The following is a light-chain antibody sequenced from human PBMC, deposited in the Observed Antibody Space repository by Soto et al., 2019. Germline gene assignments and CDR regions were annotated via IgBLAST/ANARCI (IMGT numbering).Light chain of an antibody. Sequence: QSVLSQPPSASGSPGQSVTISCTGTSSDVCGYNYVSWFQQHPGKDPKLIIHEVNQRPSGVPDRFSGSKSGNTASLTVSGLQAEDEGTYYSSSYGGXNNVGFGTGTKXTXL. V-gene: IGLV2-8*01. J-gene: IGLJ1*01. CDR1: SSDVCGYNY. CDR3: SSYGGXNNVG. CDR2: EVN.